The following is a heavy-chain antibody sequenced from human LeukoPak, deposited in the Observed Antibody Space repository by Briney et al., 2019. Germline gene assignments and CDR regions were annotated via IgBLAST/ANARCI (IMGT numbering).Heavy chain of an antibody. CDR1: GGSISSSSYY. CDR2: IYYSGST. D-gene: IGHD5-24*01. V-gene: IGHV4-39*07. CDR3: ARERRDGYNHYYYYNYMDV. Sequence: SETLALTCTVSGGSISSSSYYWGWIRQPPGKGLEWIGSIYYSGSTYYNPSLKSRVTISVDTSKNQFSLKLSSVTAADTAVYYCARERRDGYNHYYYYNYMDVWGKGTTVTVSS. J-gene: IGHJ6*03.